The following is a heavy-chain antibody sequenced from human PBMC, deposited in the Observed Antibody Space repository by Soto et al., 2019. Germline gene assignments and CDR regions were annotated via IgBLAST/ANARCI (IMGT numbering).Heavy chain of an antibody. D-gene: IGHD5-18*01. Sequence: QVQLVQSGAEVKKPGSSVRVSCKASGDNFTFSSINWVRQAPGLGLEWMVRINPILSMATYAQRFQGRVTMAVDKSTSTAYMELSSLRSAVPVMYYSASSYFSRYRAFDYCGQGALVTVSS. CDR1: GDNFTFSS. CDR2: INPILSMA. J-gene: IGHJ4*02. CDR3: ASSYFSRYRAFDY. V-gene: IGHV1-69*02.